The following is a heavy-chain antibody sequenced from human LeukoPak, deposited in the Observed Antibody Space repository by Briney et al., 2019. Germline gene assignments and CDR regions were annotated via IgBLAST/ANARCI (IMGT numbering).Heavy chain of an antibody. CDR3: ARHVGPNDILTGYYTPHYYYYMDV. Sequence: ASVKVSCKASGYTFTSYYMHWVRQAPGQGLEWMGLINPTGGSTGYAQKFQGRVTMTRDMSTSTDYMELSSLKASDTAMYYCARHVGPNDILTGYYTPHYYYYMDVWGKGTTVTISS. D-gene: IGHD3-9*01. CDR2: INPTGGST. V-gene: IGHV1-46*01. J-gene: IGHJ6*03. CDR1: GYTFTSYY.